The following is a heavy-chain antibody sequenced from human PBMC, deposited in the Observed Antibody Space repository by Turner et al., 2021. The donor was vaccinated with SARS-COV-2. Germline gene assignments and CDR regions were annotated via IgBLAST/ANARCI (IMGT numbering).Heavy chain of an antibody. Sequence: QVQLVQSGAEVKKPGASVKVSCKASGYTFTGYYMHWVRQAPGQGLEWMGWINPNNGDTVYAQNFHGRVTVTWDTSIGTAYMDLSRLTSDDTAIYFCARGEGDNFDYFVYWGQGTLVTVSS. D-gene: IGHD1-1*01. V-gene: IGHV1-2*02. J-gene: IGHJ4*02. CDR3: ARGEGDNFDYFVY. CDR2: INPNNGDT. CDR1: GYTFTGYY.